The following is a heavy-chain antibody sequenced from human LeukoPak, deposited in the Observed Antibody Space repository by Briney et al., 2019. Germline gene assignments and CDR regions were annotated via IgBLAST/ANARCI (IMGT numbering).Heavy chain of an antibody. CDR2: IYADGST. V-gene: IGHV3-66*04. CDR3: AKRSVPGRPGY. CDR1: GFIVSDND. Sequence: GGSLRLSCAASGFIVSDNDIKWVRQAPGKGLEWVSLIYADGSTHYTDSVKGRFSISRVNSQNTVYLQMNSLRGEDTAVYFCAKRSVPGRPGYWGQGTLVTVSS. D-gene: IGHD3-3*01. J-gene: IGHJ4*02.